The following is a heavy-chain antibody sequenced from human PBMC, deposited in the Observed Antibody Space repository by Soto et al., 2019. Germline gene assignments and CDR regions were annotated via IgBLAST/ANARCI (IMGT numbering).Heavy chain of an antibody. CDR3: AKWGYSRYDYCYDMGF. CDR1: GFTFSSYA. D-gene: IGHD5-12*01. V-gene: IGHV3-30*18. J-gene: IGHJ6*02. Sequence: QVQLVESGGGVVQPGRSLRLSCAASGFTFSSYAMNWVRQAPGKGLEWVTLISYDGTNKYYADSVKGPFTISRDSSKKTLFLQVLSLGAEVTAVDYCAKWGYSRYDYCYDMGFWGQGTTVTVSS. CDR2: ISYDGTNK.